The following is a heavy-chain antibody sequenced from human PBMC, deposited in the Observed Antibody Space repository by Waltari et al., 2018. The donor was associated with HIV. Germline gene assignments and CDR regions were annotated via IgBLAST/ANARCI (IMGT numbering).Heavy chain of an antibody. CDR3: ARSRTGYGGTDS. V-gene: IGHV4-59*01. D-gene: IGHD5-12*01. J-gene: IGHJ5*02. CDR1: GGSISGYY. Sequence: QVQLQESGPGLLKPSETLSLTCTVSGGSISGYYWNWIRQPPGKGLEWIGYVDYSGSTIYNPSLKTRVTISLDTPKNQFSLKMNSATAADTAVYYCARSRTGYGGTDSWGQGTLVTVSS. CDR2: VDYSGST.